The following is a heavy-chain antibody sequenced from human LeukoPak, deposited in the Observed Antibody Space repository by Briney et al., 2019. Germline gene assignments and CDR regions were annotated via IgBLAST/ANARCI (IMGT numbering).Heavy chain of an antibody. CDR2: ISGSGSNK. Sequence: GGSVRLSCAVSGFPFSDYFMTWIRQAPGKGLEWVSYISGSGSNKYYADSVRGRFTISRDNAKNSLYLQMNSLRVEDTAVYYCATSQSSVAGIVADWGQGTLVTVSS. J-gene: IGHJ4*02. D-gene: IGHD6-19*01. V-gene: IGHV3-11*04. CDR3: ATSQSSVAGIVAD. CDR1: GFPFSDYF.